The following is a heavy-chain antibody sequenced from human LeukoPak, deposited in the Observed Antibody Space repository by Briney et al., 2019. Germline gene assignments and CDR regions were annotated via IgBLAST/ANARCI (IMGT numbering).Heavy chain of an antibody. CDR1: GFTFSDSY. CDR2: ITNTGNSM. V-gene: IGHV3-11*01. D-gene: IGHD2-21*01. CDR3: AKAPVTSCRGAYCYPFDY. J-gene: IGHJ4*02. Sequence: GGSLRLSCAASGFTFSDSYMTWIRQAPGKGLEWVSYITNTGNSMEYVDSVKGRFTISRDSSKNTLYLQMNSLRAEDAAVYYCAKAPVTSCRGAYCYPFDYWGQGTLVTVSS.